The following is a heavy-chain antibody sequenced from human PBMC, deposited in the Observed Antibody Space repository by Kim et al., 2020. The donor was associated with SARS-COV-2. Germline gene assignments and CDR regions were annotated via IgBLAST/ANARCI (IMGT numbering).Heavy chain of an antibody. CDR2: ISSSSSYI. CDR3: ARDVTGDQGFYWYFDL. J-gene: IGHJ2*01. V-gene: IGHV3-21*01. Sequence: GGSLRLSCAASGFTFSSYSMNWVRQAPGKGLEWVSSISSSSSYIYYADSVKGRFTISRDNAKNSLYLQMNSLRAEDTAVYYCARDVTGDQGFYWYFDLWGRGTLVTVSS. D-gene: IGHD7-27*01. CDR1: GFTFSSYS.